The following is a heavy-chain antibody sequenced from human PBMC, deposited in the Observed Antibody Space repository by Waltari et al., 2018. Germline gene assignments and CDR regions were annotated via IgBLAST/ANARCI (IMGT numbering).Heavy chain of an antibody. CDR3: TRDLYGSGGDWFDP. CDR1: GFDFSDSV. V-gene: IGHV3-21*03. J-gene: IGHJ5*02. Sequence: EVRLAESGGGLVKPGGSLRLSCTPSGFDFSDSVMNWVRQAPGTGLEWVSSIGGTHSNIFYADSVKGRFTVSRDNAKNSLYLQMDNLRAEDSGLYFCTRDLYGSGGDWFDPWGQGTLVTVSS. D-gene: IGHD3-10*01. CDR2: IGGTHSNI.